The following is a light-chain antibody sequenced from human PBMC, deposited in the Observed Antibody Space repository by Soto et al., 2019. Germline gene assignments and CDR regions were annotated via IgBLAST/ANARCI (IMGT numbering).Light chain of an antibody. CDR3: HRFDTSSWT. CDR1: QFVNNAF. CDR2: DTS. V-gene: IGKV3-20*01. J-gene: IGKJ1*01. Sequence: EITLTQSPDTLFLSPGEGATLSCRASQFVNNAFFAWYQQKPGQPPRLLIHDTSNRATGIPDRFSGSGSGTHFTLTIHRLEPEDFAVYYCHRFDTSSWTFGQGTKVDIK.